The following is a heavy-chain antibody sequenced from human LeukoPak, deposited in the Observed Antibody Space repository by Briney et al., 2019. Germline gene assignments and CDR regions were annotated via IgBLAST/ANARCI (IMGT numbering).Heavy chain of an antibody. D-gene: IGHD1-26*01. CDR1: GFTFDNFA. J-gene: IGHJ4*02. CDR3: AKVLVAGASRGYFDS. V-gene: IGHV3-23*01. CDR2: ISDSGGST. Sequence: GGSLRLSCAASGFTFDNFAMNRVRQAPGKGLEWVSGISDSGGSTHYADSVKGRFTSSRDNPKNTLYLQMNSLRAEDTAVYYCAKVLVAGASRGYFDSWGQGTLVTVSS.